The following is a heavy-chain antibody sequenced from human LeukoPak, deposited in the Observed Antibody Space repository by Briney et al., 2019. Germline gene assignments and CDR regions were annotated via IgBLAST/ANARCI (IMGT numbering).Heavy chain of an antibody. CDR1: GGSFSGYY. CDR2: IYYSGST. J-gene: IGHJ6*02. D-gene: IGHD1-26*01. V-gene: IGHV4-59*01. CDR3: ARVGPYYYYGMDV. Sequence: PSETLSLTCAVYGGSFSGYYWSWIRQPPGKGLEWIGYIYYSGSTNYNPSLKSRVTISVDTSKNQFSLKLSSVTAADTAVYYCARVGPYYYYGMDVWGQGTTVTVSS.